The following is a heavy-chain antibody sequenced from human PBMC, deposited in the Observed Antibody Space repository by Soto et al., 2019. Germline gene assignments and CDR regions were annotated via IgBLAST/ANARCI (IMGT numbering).Heavy chain of an antibody. CDR3: ARDLGECGGDCYSDKYYYYGMDV. Sequence: ASVKVSCKASGYTFTSYGISWVRQAPGQGLEWMGWISAYNGNTNYAQKLQGRVTMTTDTSTSTAYMELRSLRSEDTAVYYCARDLGECGGDCYSDKYYYYGMDVWGQGTTVTVSS. D-gene: IGHD2-21*02. CDR2: ISAYNGNT. J-gene: IGHJ6*02. CDR1: GYTFTSYG. V-gene: IGHV1-18*01.